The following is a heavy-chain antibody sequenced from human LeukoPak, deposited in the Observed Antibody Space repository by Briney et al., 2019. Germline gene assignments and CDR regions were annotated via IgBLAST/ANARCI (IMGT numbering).Heavy chain of an antibody. CDR3: ARDRVRYSSGYTCFDY. CDR2: ISGSGGST. V-gene: IGHV3-23*01. CDR1: GFTFSSYA. Sequence: GGSLRLSCAASGFTFSSYAISWVRQAPGKGLEWVSAISGSGGSTYYADSVKGRFTISRDNAENSLYLQMNSLRAADTAVYYCARDRVRYSSGYTCFDYWGQGTLVTVSS. J-gene: IGHJ4*02. D-gene: IGHD5-18*01.